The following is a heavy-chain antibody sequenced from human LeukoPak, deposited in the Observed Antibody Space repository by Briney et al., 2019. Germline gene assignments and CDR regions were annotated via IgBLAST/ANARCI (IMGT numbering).Heavy chain of an antibody. CDR2: IYNSGST. CDR3: ARGVTWFDP. Sequence: SETLSLTCTVFGGPISGYYWSWIRQPPGKGLEWIGYIYNSGSTNYNPSLKSRVTISLDTSKTQFSLKLSSVTAADTAVYYCARGVTWFDPWGQGTLVTVSS. J-gene: IGHJ5*02. CDR1: GGPISGYY. V-gene: IGHV4-59*01.